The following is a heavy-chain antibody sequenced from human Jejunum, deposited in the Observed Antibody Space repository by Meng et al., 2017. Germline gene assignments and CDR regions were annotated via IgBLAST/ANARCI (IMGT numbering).Heavy chain of an antibody. D-gene: IGHD1-26*01. J-gene: IGHJ4*02. CDR2: INTKTGNP. CDR3: ATSGGGFDY. Sequence: QVKLLQSGCELKKTGASVKVSCIASAYTFTNYDINRVRQAPGQGLEWMGWINTKTGNPMYAQGFTGRFVFSLDTSVSTAHLHISTLTPEDTAVYYCATSGGGFDYWGQGTLVTVSS. V-gene: IGHV7-4-1*02. CDR1: AYTFTNYD.